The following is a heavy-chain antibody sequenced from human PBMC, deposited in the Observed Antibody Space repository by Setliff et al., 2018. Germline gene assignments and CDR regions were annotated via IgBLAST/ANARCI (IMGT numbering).Heavy chain of an antibody. D-gene: IGHD1-1*01. V-gene: IGHV4-39*07. CDR1: GGSFSNYY. J-gene: IGHJ4*02. CDR3: ARDMGQPYYFES. Sequence: SETLSLTCTVYGGSFSNYYWSWIRQPPGKGLEWIGSIYYTGSTYYNPSLKSRVTMSVDTSKRQFSLKLGSATAADTAVYYCARDMGQPYYFESWGLGTLVTVSS. CDR2: IYYTGST.